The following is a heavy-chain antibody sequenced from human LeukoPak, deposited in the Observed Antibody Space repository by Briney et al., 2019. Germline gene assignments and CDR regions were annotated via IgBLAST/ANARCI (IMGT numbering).Heavy chain of an antibody. CDR3: ARLSIRADTVDY. Sequence: GGSLRLSCAASGFTVSSNYMSWVRQAPGKGLEWVSVIYSGGSTYYADSVKGRFTISRDNSKNTLYLQMNSLRAEDTAVYYCARLSIRADTVDYWGQGTLVTVSS. J-gene: IGHJ4*02. V-gene: IGHV3-53*01. D-gene: IGHD3-10*01. CDR2: IYSGGST. CDR1: GFTVSSNY.